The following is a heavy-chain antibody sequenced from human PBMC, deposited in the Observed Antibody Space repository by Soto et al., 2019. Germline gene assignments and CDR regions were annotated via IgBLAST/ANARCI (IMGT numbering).Heavy chain of an antibody. CDR2: ISGSRGRA. D-gene: IGHD2-2*01. CDR1: GCTFSSYA. Sequence: GGSLKLSCASSGCTFSSYALSWVRQAPGKLLGWVSAISGSRGRAYYQDSEKCRFTISRDNSKNTLNQQMNSLRAEDKSVYYRSKDLYQRLLPPDAFDIWGQGTMVTVS. CDR3: SKDLYQRLLPPDAFDI. V-gene: IGHV3-23*01. J-gene: IGHJ3*02.